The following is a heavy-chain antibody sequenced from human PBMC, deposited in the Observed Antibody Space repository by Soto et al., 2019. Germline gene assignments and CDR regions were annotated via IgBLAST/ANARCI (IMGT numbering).Heavy chain of an antibody. CDR2: MNPNSGNT. D-gene: IGHD2-2*01. Sequence: ASVKVSCKASGYTFTSYDINWVRQATGQGLEWMGWMNPNSGNTGYAQKFQGRVTMTRNTFISTAYIELSSLRSEDSAVYYCARGDRYCSSASCYKYWGQGTQVTVPQ. CDR3: ARGDRYCSSASCYKY. V-gene: IGHV1-8*01. CDR1: GYTFTSYD. J-gene: IGHJ4*02.